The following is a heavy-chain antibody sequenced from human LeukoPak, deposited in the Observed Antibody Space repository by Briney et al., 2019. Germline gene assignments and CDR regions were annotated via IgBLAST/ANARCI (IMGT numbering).Heavy chain of an antibody. D-gene: IGHD2-2*01. J-gene: IGHJ6*02. V-gene: IGHV3-11*01. Sequence: GGSLRLSCAASGSTFSDYYMSWIRQAPGKGLEWVSYISSSGTNIYYADSVKGRFTISRDNTKNSLSLQMNSLRAEDTAVYYCARRPAAASYYYYGLDVWGQGTTVTVSS. CDR3: ARRPAAASYYYYGLDV. CDR2: ISSSGTNI. CDR1: GSTFSDYY.